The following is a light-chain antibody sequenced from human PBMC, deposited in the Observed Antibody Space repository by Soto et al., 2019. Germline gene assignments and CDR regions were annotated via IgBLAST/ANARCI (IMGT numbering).Light chain of an antibody. J-gene: IGKJ1*01. V-gene: IGKV3-15*01. CDR3: KQYNSWRM. Sequence: IVVTRSRATLSVSPGEGATLSFRASQSVSRTLAWYKQKPGQAPRLLIYGASTRATGIPARFSGSGSGTEFTLTIISLQSEEFAVYYCKQYNSWRMFGSGTKVDIK. CDR1: QSVSRT. CDR2: GAS.